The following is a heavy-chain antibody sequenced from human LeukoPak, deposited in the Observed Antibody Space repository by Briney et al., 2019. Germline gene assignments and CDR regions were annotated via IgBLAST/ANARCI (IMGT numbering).Heavy chain of an antibody. CDR1: GFTFSSYA. Sequence: GGSLRLSCAASGFTFSSYAMHWVRQAPGKGLEWVALISYDGSNKYHADSVKGRFTISRDNSKNTLYLQMNSLRAEDTAVYFCARDLGSYYFDYWGQGTLVTVSS. D-gene: IGHD1-26*01. V-gene: IGHV3-30*04. CDR3: ARDLGSYYFDY. CDR2: ISYDGSNK. J-gene: IGHJ4*02.